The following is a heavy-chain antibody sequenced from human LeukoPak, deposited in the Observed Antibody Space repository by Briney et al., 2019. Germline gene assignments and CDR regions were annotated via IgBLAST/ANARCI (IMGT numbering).Heavy chain of an antibody. CDR1: GGTFSSYA. J-gene: IGHJ6*03. CDR3: ARSPVPAAMKGGYYYYYYMDV. D-gene: IGHD2-2*01. CDR2: IIPIFDTA. V-gene: IGHV1-69*05. Sequence: SVKVSCKASGGTFSSYAISWVRQAPGQGLEWMGGIIPIFDTANYAQKFQGRVTITTDESTSTAYMELSSLRSEDTAVYYCARSPVPAAMKGGYYYYYYMDVWGKGTTVTVSS.